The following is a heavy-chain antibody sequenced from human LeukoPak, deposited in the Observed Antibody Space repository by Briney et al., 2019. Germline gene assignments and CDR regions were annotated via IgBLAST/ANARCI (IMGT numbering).Heavy chain of an antibody. D-gene: IGHD4-11*01. J-gene: IGHJ4*02. CDR2: ISHRSETS. Sequence: GGSLRLSCEGSGFTFSNHGMIWVRQAPGKGLDWLSYISHRSETSHHAVSVRGRFTISRDDAKSSLYLQMDGLKAEDSAVYFCARVRGPTVASMYFDYWGQGARVSVSS. V-gene: IGHV3-48*04. CDR1: GFTFSNHG. CDR3: ARVRGPTVASMYFDY.